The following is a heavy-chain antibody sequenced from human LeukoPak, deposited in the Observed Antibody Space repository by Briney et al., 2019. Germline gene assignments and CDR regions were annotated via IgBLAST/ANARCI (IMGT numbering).Heavy chain of an antibody. CDR2: IKEDGSQK. D-gene: IGHD2-15*01. V-gene: IGHV3-7*04. Sequence: GGSLRLSCAASGFTFGTYWMNWVRQAPGKGLEWLANIKEDGSQKHYVDSVKGRFTISRDNAKNSLYLQMNSLRVEDTAVYYCTGDDDCSGGACYFGYWGQGTLVTVSS. CDR1: GFTFGTYW. J-gene: IGHJ4*02. CDR3: TGDDDCSGGACYFGY.